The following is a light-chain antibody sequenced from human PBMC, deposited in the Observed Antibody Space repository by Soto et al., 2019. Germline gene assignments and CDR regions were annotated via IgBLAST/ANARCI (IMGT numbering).Light chain of an antibody. CDR1: RSNIGARYD. J-gene: IGLJ1*01. Sequence: QSVLTQPPSVSGAPGQRVTISCTGSRSNIGARYDVHWYQQLPGTAPKLLIYGNNNRPSGVPDRFSGSKSGTSASLAITGLQAEDEADYYCQSYDSSLSGYVFGTGTKATVL. CDR2: GNN. CDR3: QSYDSSLSGYV. V-gene: IGLV1-40*01.